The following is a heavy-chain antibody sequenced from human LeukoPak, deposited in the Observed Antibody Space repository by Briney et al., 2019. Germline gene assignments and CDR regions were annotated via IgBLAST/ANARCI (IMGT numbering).Heavy chain of an antibody. V-gene: IGHV1-3*01. CDR3: ARVPLSDSSGHYYPH. Sequence: ASVKVSCKTSGYTFTSYGMHWVRQAPGQRLEWMAWINGGNDDAKYSQKFQGRVIIIRDTSASTAYMELSSLGSEDTAVYYCARVPLSDSSGHYYPHWGQGTLVTVSS. CDR2: INGGNDDA. D-gene: IGHD3-22*01. J-gene: IGHJ1*01. CDR1: GYTFTSYG.